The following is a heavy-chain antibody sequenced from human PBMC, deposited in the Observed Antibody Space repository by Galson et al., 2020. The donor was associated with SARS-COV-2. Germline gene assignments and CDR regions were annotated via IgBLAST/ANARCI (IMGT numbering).Heavy chain of an antibody. Sequence: GESLKISCEASGFNFKSYAISWLRQGPGKRLEWVSSITARATATYYADSVKGRFTISRDNSGHTLFLQMSSLRPEDTALYYCAFRYCGGGDCIDDGFDFWGRGTMVVVSS. V-gene: IGHV3-23*01. D-gene: IGHD2-15*01. J-gene: IGHJ3*01. CDR2: ITARATAT. CDR3: AFRYCGGGDCIDDGFDF. CDR1: GFNFKSYA.